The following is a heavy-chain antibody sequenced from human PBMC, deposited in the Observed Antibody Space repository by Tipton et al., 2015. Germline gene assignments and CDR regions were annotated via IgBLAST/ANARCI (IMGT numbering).Heavy chain of an antibody. CDR3: AKDRSFSMVRGVTRLSDTYSGLDV. V-gene: IGHV3-23*01. J-gene: IGHJ6*02. CDR1: GFSFNSYA. D-gene: IGHD3-10*01. CDR2: IRGSGYRT. Sequence: SLRLSCAVSGFSFNSYAMNWVRQAPGRGLEWVSTIRGSGYRTYYADSVKGRFTISRDISKNTLFLQMNTLRAEDTALYYCAKDRSFSMVRGVTRLSDTYSGLDVWGQGTTFPVSS.